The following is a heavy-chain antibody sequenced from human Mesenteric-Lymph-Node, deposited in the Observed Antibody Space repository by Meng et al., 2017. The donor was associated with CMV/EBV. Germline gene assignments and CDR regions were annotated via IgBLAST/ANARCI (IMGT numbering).Heavy chain of an antibody. CDR3: AIDTSGYYHFHY. J-gene: IGHJ4*02. CDR2: IYYSGPA. Sequence: CTVSGASISVAGSYCGCIRPHPGLALEWIGYIYYSGPASYNPSLKSRVTMSVDTSKNQFSLKLTSVTAADTALYYCAIDTSGYYHFHYWGQGTLVTVSS. CDR1: GASISVAGSY. V-gene: IGHV4-31*03. D-gene: IGHD3-22*01.